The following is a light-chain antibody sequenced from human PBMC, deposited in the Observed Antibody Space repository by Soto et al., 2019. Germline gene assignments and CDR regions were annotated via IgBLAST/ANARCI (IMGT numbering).Light chain of an antibody. CDR1: QTVGRF. Sequence: DIVLTQSPATLSLSPGDRVTLSCRASQTVGRFLSWYQHSPGQGPRLLIYGASSRATGVPDRFSGSGSGTDFTLTISRLEPEDFAVYYCQQYGSSPPITFGQGTRLEIK. CDR2: GAS. V-gene: IGKV3-20*01. CDR3: QQYGSSPPIT. J-gene: IGKJ5*01.